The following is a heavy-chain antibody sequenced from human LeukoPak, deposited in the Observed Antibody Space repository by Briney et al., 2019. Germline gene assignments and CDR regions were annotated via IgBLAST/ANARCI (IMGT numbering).Heavy chain of an antibody. J-gene: IGHJ4*02. CDR3: ARGPSGYHNT. CDR2: ISGSGGST. D-gene: IGHD5-12*01. Sequence: SGGSLRLSCAASGFTFSSHGMSWVRQAPGKGLEWVSAISGSGGSTYYADSVKGRFTISRDNSKNTLYLQMNSLRAEDTAVYYCARGPSGYHNTGGQGTLVTVSS. V-gene: IGHV3-23*01. CDR1: GFTFSSHG.